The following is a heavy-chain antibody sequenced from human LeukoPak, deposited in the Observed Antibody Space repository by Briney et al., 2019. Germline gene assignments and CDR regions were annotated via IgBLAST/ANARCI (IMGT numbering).Heavy chain of an antibody. D-gene: IGHD3-16*01. Sequence: ASVKVSCKTSGYTFTGSYVHWVRQAPGQGLERMGRIDVNSGDTYLAQKFQGRVTLTRDTSISTDYLELSSLNSDDSAVYYCARYIGGSGWCWGQGALVTVSS. CDR2: IDVNSGDT. J-gene: IGHJ4*02. CDR1: GYTFTGSY. CDR3: ARYIGGSGWC. V-gene: IGHV1-2*06.